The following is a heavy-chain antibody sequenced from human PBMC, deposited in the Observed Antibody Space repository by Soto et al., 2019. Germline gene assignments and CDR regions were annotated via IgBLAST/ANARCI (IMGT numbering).Heavy chain of an antibody. D-gene: IGHD4-17*01. CDR3: ARDLSGDYHFDY. V-gene: IGHV4-59*01. J-gene: IGHJ4*02. Sequence: SETLSLTCTVSGGSISSYYWSWVRPPPGKGLEWIGYIYYIGSTNYNPSLKSRVTISVDTSKNQFSLKLSSVTAADTAVYYCARDLSGDYHFDYWGQGTLVTV. CDR2: IYYIGST. CDR1: GGSISSYY.